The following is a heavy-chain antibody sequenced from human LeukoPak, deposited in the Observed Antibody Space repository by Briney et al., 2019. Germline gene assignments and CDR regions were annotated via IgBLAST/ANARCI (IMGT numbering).Heavy chain of an antibody. J-gene: IGHJ2*01. CDR3: ARDPTITMIVATRWYFDG. Sequence: ASVKVSCKASGYTFTGYYMHWVRQAPGQGLEWMGWINPSSGGTNYAQKFQGRVTMTRDTSISTAYMGLSRLRSDDTAVYYCARDPTITMIVATRWYFDGWGRGTLVTASS. V-gene: IGHV1-2*02. CDR2: INPSSGGT. CDR1: GYTFTGYY. D-gene: IGHD3-22*01.